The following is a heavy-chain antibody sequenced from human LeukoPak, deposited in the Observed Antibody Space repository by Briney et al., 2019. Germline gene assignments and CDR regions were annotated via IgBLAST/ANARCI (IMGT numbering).Heavy chain of an antibody. CDR1: GYTFTTYA. V-gene: IGHV7-4-1*02. CDR2: INTNTGNP. J-gene: IGHJ3*02. D-gene: IGHD1-26*01. Sequence: ASVKVSCKASGYTFTTYAMNWVRQAPGQGLEWMGWINTNTGNPTYAQGFTGRFVFSLDTSVSTAYLQISSLKAEDTAVYYCAREVGIRRAVAYDIWGQGTMVTVSS. CDR3: AREVGIRRAVAYDI.